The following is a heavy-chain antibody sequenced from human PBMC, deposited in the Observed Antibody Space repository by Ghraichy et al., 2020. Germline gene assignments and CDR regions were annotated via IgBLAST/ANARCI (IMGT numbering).Heavy chain of an antibody. CDR2: IYHSGST. J-gene: IGHJ4*02. D-gene: IGHD3-10*01. CDR3: ARDNVMVRGAGFDY. V-gene: IGHV4-4*02. Sequence: SETLSLTCAVSGGSISSSNWWSWVRQPPGKGLEWIGDIYHSGSTNYNPSLKSRVTISVDKSKNQFSLKLSSVTAADTAVYYCARDNVMVRGAGFDYWGQGTLVTVSS. CDR1: GGSISSSNW.